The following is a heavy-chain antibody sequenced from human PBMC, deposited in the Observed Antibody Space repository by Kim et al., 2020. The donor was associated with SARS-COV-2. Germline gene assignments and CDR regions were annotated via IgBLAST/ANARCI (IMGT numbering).Heavy chain of an antibody. J-gene: IGHJ4*02. V-gene: IGHV4-61*07. CDR3: ARLFGYSSSDLHDY. Sequence: NPSLKSRVTMSLDRAKNQCSLKLTSVIAADTAIYYCARLFGYSSSDLHDYWGQGILVTVSS. D-gene: IGHD6-19*01.